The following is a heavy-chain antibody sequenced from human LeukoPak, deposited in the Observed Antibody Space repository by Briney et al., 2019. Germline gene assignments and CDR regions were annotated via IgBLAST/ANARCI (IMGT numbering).Heavy chain of an antibody. Sequence: GGSLRLSCAASGFTFSSYAMSWVRQAPGKGLEWVSAISGSGDNTDYTDSVKCRFTISRDNSKNTLYLQMNSLRAEDTAVYYCAKKSCSSTSCYEDVWGKGTTVTVSS. CDR2: ISGSGDNT. CDR1: GFTFSSYA. V-gene: IGHV3-23*01. J-gene: IGHJ6*04. CDR3: AKKSCSSTSCYEDV. D-gene: IGHD2-2*01.